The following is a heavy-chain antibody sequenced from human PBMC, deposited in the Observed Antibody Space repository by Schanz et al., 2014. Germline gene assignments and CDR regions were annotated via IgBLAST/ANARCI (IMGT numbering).Heavy chain of an antibody. CDR3: ARDGVAATTDFEY. V-gene: IGHV3-30*03. CDR2: ISYDGNTK. CDR1: GFTFSNYG. D-gene: IGHD1-1*01. J-gene: IGHJ4*02. Sequence: QVQLVESGGGVVQPGRSLRLSCAASGFTFSNYGLHWVRQAPGKGLEWVTVISYDGNTKYYADSVKGRFTISRDNAKSSLHLQMNSLRADDTAVYYCARDGVAATTDFEYWGQGALVTVSS.